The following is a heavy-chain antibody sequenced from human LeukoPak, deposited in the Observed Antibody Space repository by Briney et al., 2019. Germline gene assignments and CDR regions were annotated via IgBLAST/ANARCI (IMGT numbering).Heavy chain of an antibody. CDR1: GGSISSYY. J-gene: IGHJ4*02. CDR3: ARYDYYDSSALDY. D-gene: IGHD3-22*01. Sequence: SETLSLTCTVPGGSISSYYWSWIRQPPGKGLEWIGYIYYSGSTNYNPSLKSRVTISVDTSKNQFSLKLSSVTAADTAVYYCARYDYYDSSALDYWGQGTLVTVSS. CDR2: IYYSGST. V-gene: IGHV4-59*01.